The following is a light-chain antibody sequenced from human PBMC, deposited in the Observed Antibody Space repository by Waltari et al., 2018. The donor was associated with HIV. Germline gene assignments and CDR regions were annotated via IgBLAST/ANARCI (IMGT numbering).Light chain of an antibody. V-gene: IGLV2-14*01. CDR1: SSDIATYNY. CDR3: ASYTITSTLV. CDR2: DAN. Sequence: QSALTQPASVSGSLGQSITISCIGTSSDIATYNYVSWYQHHPDTAPRLVIYDANSRPSGVPCRFSGSKSGNTASLTISGLQAEDEADYYCASYTITSTLVFGGGTKVTVL. J-gene: IGLJ3*02.